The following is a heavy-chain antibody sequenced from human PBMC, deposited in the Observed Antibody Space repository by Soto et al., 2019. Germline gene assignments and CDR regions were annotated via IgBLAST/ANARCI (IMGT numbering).Heavy chain of an antibody. D-gene: IGHD3-22*01. CDR1: GFSLSTSGVG. V-gene: IGHV2-5*02. Sequence: QITLKESGPTLVKPTQPLTLTCTFSGFSLSTSGVGVGWIRQPPGKALEWLALIYWDDDKRYSPSLKSRLNITKDTAKNQVVLTMTNIDPVDTATYYCAPTLNSYDSSGYSAFGIWGQGTMVTVSS. CDR3: APTLNSYDSSGYSAFGI. CDR2: IYWDDDK. J-gene: IGHJ3*02.